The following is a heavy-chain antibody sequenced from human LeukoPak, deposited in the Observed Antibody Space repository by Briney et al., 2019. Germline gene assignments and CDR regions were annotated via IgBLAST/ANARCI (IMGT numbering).Heavy chain of an antibody. CDR2: ISYDGSDK. Sequence: PGGSLRLSSAASGFTFSSSGMHWVRQPPGKGLEWVAVISYDGSDKYYADSVKGRFTISSDNSKNTLYLQMNSLRAEDTAVYYCAKDRSSNWALDYWGQGTLVTVSS. CDR1: GFTFSSSG. CDR3: AKDRSSNWALDY. J-gene: IGHJ4*02. V-gene: IGHV3-30*18. D-gene: IGHD1-1*01.